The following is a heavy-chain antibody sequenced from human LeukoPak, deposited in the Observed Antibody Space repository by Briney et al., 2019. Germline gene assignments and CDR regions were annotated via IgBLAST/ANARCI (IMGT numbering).Heavy chain of an antibody. V-gene: IGHV1-69*05. CDR3: ARAGDTIFGVPDFSYFDY. J-gene: IGHJ4*02. D-gene: IGHD3-3*01. CDR1: GGTFSSYA. Sequence: GASVKVSCKASGGTFSSYAISWVRQAPGQGLEWMGGIIPIFGTANYAQKFQGRVTITTDESTSTAYMELSSLRSEDTAVYYCARAGDTIFGVPDFSYFDYWGQGTLVTVSS. CDR2: IIPIFGTA.